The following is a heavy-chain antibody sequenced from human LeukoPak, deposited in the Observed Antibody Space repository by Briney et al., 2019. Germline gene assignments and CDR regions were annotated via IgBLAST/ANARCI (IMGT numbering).Heavy chain of an antibody. V-gene: IGHV3-7*04. CDR2: INQDGGAK. CDR1: GFTFSTYW. J-gene: IGHJ4*02. D-gene: IGHD1-26*01. Sequence: PGGSLRLSCAAFGFTFSTYWMSWVRQAPGKGLEWVANINQDGGAKHYVDSVKGRFTISRDNARNSLYLQMNSLRAEDTAVYYCARDANWSSDYWGQGTLVTVSS. CDR3: ARDANWSSDY.